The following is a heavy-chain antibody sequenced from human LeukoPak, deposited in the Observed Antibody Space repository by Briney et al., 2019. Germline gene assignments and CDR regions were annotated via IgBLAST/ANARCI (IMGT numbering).Heavy chain of an antibody. Sequence: ASVRVSCKASGYTFSIYGFSWVRQAPGQGLEWMGWISAYNGNTNYAQKFQGRVTMTTDTSTSTAHMELRSLRSDDTAVYYCARGFRTVTTVGSWFDPWGQGTLVTVSS. J-gene: IGHJ5*02. D-gene: IGHD4-17*01. CDR1: GYTFSIYG. V-gene: IGHV1-18*01. CDR2: ISAYNGNT. CDR3: ARGFRTVTTVGSWFDP.